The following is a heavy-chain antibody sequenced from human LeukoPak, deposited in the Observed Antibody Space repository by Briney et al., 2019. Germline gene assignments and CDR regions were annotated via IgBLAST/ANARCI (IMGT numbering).Heavy chain of an antibody. CDR2: IGTAGDT. V-gene: IGHV3-13*03. CDR1: GFTFSSYD. Sequence: GGSLRLSCAACGFTFSSYDMHWVRQATGKGLEWVSAIGTAGDTYYPGSVKGQFTISRENAKNSLYLQMNSLRAEDTAVYHCARDQYGGYSYDYWFDPWGQGTLVTVSS. CDR3: ARDQYGGYSYDYWFDP. D-gene: IGHD5-18*01. J-gene: IGHJ5*02.